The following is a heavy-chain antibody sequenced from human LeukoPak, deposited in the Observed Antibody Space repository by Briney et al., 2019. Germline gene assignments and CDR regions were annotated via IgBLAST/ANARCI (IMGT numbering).Heavy chain of an antibody. CDR2: ISGSGGST. D-gene: IGHD6-19*01. Sequence: GGSLSLSCAASGFTFSSYAMSWVRQAPGKGLEWVSAISGSGGSTYYADSVKGRFTISRDNSKNTLYLQMNSLRAEDTAVYYCAKPPYSSGWYGWGYWGQGTLVTVSS. CDR1: GFTFSSYA. CDR3: AKPPYSSGWYGWGY. J-gene: IGHJ4*02. V-gene: IGHV3-23*01.